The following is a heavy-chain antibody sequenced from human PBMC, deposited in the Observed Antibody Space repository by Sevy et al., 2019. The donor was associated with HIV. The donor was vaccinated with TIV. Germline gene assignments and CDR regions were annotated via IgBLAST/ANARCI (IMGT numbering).Heavy chain of an antibody. CDR2: ISSNGGRT. J-gene: IGHJ4*02. CDR3: VKPPYDFWSGYYNTAYFDY. Sequence: GGSLRLSCSASGFTFSSYAMHWVRQAPGKGLEYVSAISSNGGRTYYADSVKGRFTISRDNSKNTLYLQMSSLRAEDTAVYYCVKPPYDFWSGYYNTAYFDYWGQGALVTVSS. D-gene: IGHD3-3*01. V-gene: IGHV3-64D*06. CDR1: GFTFSSYA.